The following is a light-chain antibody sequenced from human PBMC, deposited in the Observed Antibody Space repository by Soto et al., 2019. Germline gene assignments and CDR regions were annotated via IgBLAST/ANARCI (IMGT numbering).Light chain of an antibody. CDR1: SSDVGGYNY. CDR3: SSFAGSNIVV. V-gene: IGLV2-8*01. CDR2: EVS. Sequence: QSALTQSPSASGSPGQSVTISCTGTSSDVGGYNYVSWYQQHPGKAPKVMIYEVSKRPSGVPARFSGSKSGNTASLTVSGLQAEDEADYYCSSFAGSNIVVFGGGTKLTVL. J-gene: IGLJ2*01.